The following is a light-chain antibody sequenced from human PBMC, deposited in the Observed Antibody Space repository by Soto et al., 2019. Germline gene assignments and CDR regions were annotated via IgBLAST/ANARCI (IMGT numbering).Light chain of an antibody. CDR3: QQYYSDWT. J-gene: IGKJ1*01. CDR1: QSISGW. CDR2: EAS. V-gene: IGKV1-5*01. Sequence: DIHMTQSPSTVSSSLGDRGTITFRASQSISGWLAWYQQKPGTAPKLLIYEASNLESGVPSRFSGSGSGTEFTLTISSLQPDDFATYYCQQYYSDWTFGQGTKVDIK.